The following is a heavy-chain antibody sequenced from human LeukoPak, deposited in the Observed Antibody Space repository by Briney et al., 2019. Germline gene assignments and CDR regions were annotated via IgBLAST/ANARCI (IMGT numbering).Heavy chain of an antibody. CDR1: GLPFSDAW. D-gene: IGHD2-15*01. CDR2: IKSKGSGGTT. CDR3: SWIRVALGYYYMDV. V-gene: IGHV3-15*01. J-gene: IGHJ6*03. Sequence: GGSLRLSCTVSGLPFSDAWMSWVRQAPGKGLEWVGRIKSKGSGGTTDYGAPVKDRFTISRDDLENTIYLQMSSLKTEDTAVYYCSWIRVALGYYYMDVWGKATPVTISS.